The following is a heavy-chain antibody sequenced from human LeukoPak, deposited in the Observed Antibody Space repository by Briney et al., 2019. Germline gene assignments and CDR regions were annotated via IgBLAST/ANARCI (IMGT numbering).Heavy chain of an antibody. V-gene: IGHV3-30*04. J-gene: IGHJ4*02. CDR2: ISYDGSNK. CDR3: ARGAARMVEMGTMISFEY. Sequence: GGSLRLSCAASGFTFSSYAMHWVRQAPGKGLEWVAVISYDGSNKKYADSVKGRFTISRVNSQKTLYLQMNSLRAEDAAVYYCARGAARMVEMGTMISFEYWGQGTLVTVSS. D-gene: IGHD5-24*01. CDR1: GFTFSSYA.